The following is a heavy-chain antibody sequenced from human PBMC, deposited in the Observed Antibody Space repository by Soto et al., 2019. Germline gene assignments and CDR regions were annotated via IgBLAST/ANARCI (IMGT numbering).Heavy chain of an antibody. CDR3: ARWYYGSGSLDYYYYGMDV. J-gene: IGHJ6*02. CDR1: GGSISSGGYY. CDR2: IYYSGST. D-gene: IGHD3-10*01. Sequence: SETLSLTCTVSGGSISSGGYYWSWIRQHPGKGLEWIGYIYYSGSTYYNPSLKSRVTISVDTSKNQFSLKLSSVTAADTAVYYCARWYYGSGSLDYYYYGMDVWGQGTTVTVSS. V-gene: IGHV4-31*03.